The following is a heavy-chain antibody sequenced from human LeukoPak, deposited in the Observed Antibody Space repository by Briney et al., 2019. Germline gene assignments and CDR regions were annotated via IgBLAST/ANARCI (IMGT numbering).Heavy chain of an antibody. CDR1: GFTFSSYW. J-gene: IGHJ5*02. D-gene: IGHD6-6*01. V-gene: IGHV3-7*01. Sequence: GGSLRLSCAASGFTFSSYWMSWVRQAPGKGLEWVANIKQDGSEKYYVDSVKGRFTISRDNAKNSLYLQMNSLRAEDTAVYYCARDFLAARPGWFDPWGQGTLVTVSS. CDR3: ARDFLAARPGWFDP. CDR2: IKQDGSEK.